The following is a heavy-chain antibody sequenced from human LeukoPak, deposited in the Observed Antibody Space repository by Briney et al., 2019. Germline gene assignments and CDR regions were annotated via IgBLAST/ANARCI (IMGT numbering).Heavy chain of an antibody. D-gene: IGHD3-9*01. CDR3: QKTAYDILTGYLFDY. Sequence: GASVKFSCKASGGTFSSYAISWVRQAPGQGLQWIARIIPIFGTANYAQKFQGRVTITADESTSTAYMELSSLRSEDTVFFFKQKTAYDILTGYLFDYWGQGTLVTVSS. CDR1: GGTFSSYA. CDR2: IIPIFGTA. J-gene: IGHJ4*02. V-gene: IGHV1-69*13.